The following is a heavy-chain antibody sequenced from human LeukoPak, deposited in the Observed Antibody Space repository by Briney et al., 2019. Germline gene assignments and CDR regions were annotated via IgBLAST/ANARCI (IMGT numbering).Heavy chain of an antibody. CDR1: GYTFTGYY. CDR2: INPNSGGT. Sequence: ASVNVSCTASGYTFTGYYMHWVRQAPGQGLEWMGWINPNSGGTNYAQKFQGRVTMTRDTSISTDYMELSRLRSDDTAVYYCARGEHYYGSGSPYYYYMDVWGKGTTVTISS. D-gene: IGHD3-10*01. CDR3: ARGEHYYGSGSPYYYYMDV. V-gene: IGHV1-2*02. J-gene: IGHJ6*03.